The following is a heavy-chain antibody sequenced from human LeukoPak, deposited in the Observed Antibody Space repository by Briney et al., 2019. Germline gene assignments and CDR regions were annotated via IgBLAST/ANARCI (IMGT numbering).Heavy chain of an antibody. V-gene: IGHV3-21*01. CDR2: ITSISSVV. Sequence: GGSLRLSCAESGVNFITYSMGCGRHAPEKRLEWGSSITSISSVVYYTDSVKGRFIISRDNAKNSLYLQMNRLRAEDTAVYYCTRVRAGYSYGYGAFDIWGQGTMVTVSS. CDR3: TRVRAGYSYGYGAFDI. J-gene: IGHJ3*02. CDR1: GVNFITYS. D-gene: IGHD5-18*01.